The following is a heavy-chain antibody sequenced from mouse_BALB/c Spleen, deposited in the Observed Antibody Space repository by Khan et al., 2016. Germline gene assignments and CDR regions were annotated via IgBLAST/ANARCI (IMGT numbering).Heavy chain of an antibody. CDR3: ARWGYVNYLYYAMDY. D-gene: IGHD2-1*01. J-gene: IGHJ4*01. V-gene: IGHV1-7*01. Sequence: QVQLKQSGAELAKPGASVKMSCKASGYTFTRYWMHWVKQRPGQGLEWIGYSNPSSGYTEYNQKFKDKATLTADKSSSTAYMQLSSLTSEDSEVYYWARWGYVNYLYYAMDYWGQGTSVTVTS. CDR1: GYTFTRYW. CDR2: SNPSSGYT.